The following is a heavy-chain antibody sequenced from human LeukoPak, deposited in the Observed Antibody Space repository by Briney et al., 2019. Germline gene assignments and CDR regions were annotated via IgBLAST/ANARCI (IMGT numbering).Heavy chain of an antibody. CDR3: ARALARDIVVVPAALDY. Sequence: GASVKVSCKASGYTFTGYNMLWVRQGPGQGLEWMGWINPNSGGTNYAQKFQGRVTMTRDTSISTAYMELSRLRSDDTAVYYCARALARDIVVVPAALDYWGQGTLVTVSS. D-gene: IGHD2-2*01. V-gene: IGHV1-2*02. CDR1: GYTFTGYN. J-gene: IGHJ4*02. CDR2: INPNSGGT.